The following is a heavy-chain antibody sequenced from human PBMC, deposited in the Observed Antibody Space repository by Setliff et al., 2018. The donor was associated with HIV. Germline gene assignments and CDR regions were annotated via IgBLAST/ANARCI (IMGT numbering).Heavy chain of an antibody. CDR2: IYPGDSHV. J-gene: IGHJ6*03. D-gene: IGHD2-2*01. CDR3: AGMPRWYYYDMDV. V-gene: IGHV5-51*01. Sequence: PGESLKISCKGSGYSFTSYWIGWVRQMPGEGLEWMGIIYPGDSHVRYSQSFQGQVTISADTSISTAYLQWSSLKASDTAMDYCAGMPRWYYYDMDVWGKGTTVTVSS. CDR1: GYSFTSYW.